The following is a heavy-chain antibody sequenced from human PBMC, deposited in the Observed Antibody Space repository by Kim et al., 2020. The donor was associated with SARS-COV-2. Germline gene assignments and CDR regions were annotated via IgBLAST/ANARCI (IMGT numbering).Heavy chain of an antibody. CDR3: ASGLLWFGETIGGVFDY. Sequence: GESLKISWKGSGYSFTSYWIGWVRQMPGKGLEWMGIIYPGDSDTRYSPSFQGQVTISADKSISTAYLQWSSLKASDTAMYYCASGLLWFGETIGGVFDYWGQGTLVTVSS. J-gene: IGHJ4*02. V-gene: IGHV5-51*01. CDR1: GYSFTSYW. D-gene: IGHD3-10*01. CDR2: IYPGDSDT.